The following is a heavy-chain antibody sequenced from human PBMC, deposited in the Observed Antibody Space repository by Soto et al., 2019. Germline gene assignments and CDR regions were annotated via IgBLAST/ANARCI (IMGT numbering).Heavy chain of an antibody. D-gene: IGHD2-2*01. V-gene: IGHV3-64D*08. CDR2: ISSNGGST. Sequence: GGSLRLSCSASGFTFSSYAMHWVRQAPGKGLEYVSAISSNGGSTYYADSVKGGFTISRDNSKNTLYLQMSSLRAEDTAVYYCVKVVVPAASVGSGFDYWGQGTLVTVSS. CDR1: GFTFSSYA. CDR3: VKVVVPAASVGSGFDY. J-gene: IGHJ4*02.